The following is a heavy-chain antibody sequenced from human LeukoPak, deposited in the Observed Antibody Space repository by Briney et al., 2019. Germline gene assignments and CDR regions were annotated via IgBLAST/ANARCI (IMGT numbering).Heavy chain of an antibody. Sequence: GGSLRLSCAASGFNFDDYGMSWVRQAPGKGLEWVSGINWNGGSTGYADSVKGRFTISRDNAKNSLYLQMNSLRAEDTALYYCARAKYYYDSSGYCDWGQGTLVTVSS. CDR3: ARAKYYYDSSGYCD. V-gene: IGHV3-20*04. CDR1: GFNFDDYG. J-gene: IGHJ4*02. D-gene: IGHD3-22*01. CDR2: INWNGGST.